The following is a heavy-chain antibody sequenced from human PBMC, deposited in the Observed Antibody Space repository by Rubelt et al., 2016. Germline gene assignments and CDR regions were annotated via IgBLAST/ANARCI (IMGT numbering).Heavy chain of an antibody. CDR3: ARFVRSPNQLLSAYDYDDMDV. CDR2: IYWDDDD. J-gene: IGHJ6*02. Sequence: QITLRESGPTLVKPTQTVTLTCTFSGFSLSTTGVGVGWIRQPPGKALEWLALIYWDDDDRYSPSLQSRLTITKDTSRNQVVLTMTKMDPVDTPTFSFARFVRSPNQLLSAYDYDDMDVWGQGTTVTVSS. D-gene: IGHD2-2*01. CDR1: GFSLSTTGVG. V-gene: IGHV2-5*02.